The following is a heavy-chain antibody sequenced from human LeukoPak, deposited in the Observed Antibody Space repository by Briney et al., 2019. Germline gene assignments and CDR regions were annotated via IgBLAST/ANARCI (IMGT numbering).Heavy chain of an antibody. Sequence: SETLSLTCAVYGGSFSGYYWSWIRQPPGKGLEWIGEINHSGSTNYNPSLKSRVTISVDTSKNQFSLKLSSVTAADTAVYYCTTRYYDILTGYTDFDYWGQGTLVTVSS. CDR1: GGSFSGYY. V-gene: IGHV4-34*01. CDR2: INHSGST. J-gene: IGHJ4*02. D-gene: IGHD3-9*01. CDR3: TTRYYDILTGYTDFDY.